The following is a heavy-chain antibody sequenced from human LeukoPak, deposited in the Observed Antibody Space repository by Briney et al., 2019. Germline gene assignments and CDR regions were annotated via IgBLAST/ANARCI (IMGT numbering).Heavy chain of an antibody. V-gene: IGHV1-2*02. CDR2: INPNSGGT. Sequence: XKAXXYTXXXYYMHWVRQAPGQGLEWMGWINPNSGGTNYAQKFQGRVTMTRDTSISTAYMELSRLRSDDTAVYYCARDWGDWGQGTLVSVSS. D-gene: IGHD3-10*01. CDR1: XYTXXXYY. CDR3: ARDWGD. J-gene: IGHJ4*02.